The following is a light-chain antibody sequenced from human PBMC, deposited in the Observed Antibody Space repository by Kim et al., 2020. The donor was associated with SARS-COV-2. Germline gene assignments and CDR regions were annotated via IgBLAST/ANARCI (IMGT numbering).Light chain of an antibody. CDR3: QSYDSSLIYV. CDR1: SSNIGAGYD. J-gene: IGLJ1*01. Sequence: QSVLTQPPSVSGAPGQRVTISCTGSSSNIGAGYDVHWYQQLPGTVPKLLIYGNSNRPSGVPDRFSGSKSGTSASLAITGLQAEDEADYYCQSYDSSLIYVFGTGTKVTVL. CDR2: GNS. V-gene: IGLV1-40*01.